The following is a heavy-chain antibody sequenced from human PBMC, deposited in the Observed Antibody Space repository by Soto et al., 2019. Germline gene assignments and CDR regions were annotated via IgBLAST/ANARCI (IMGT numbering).Heavy chain of an antibody. Sequence: GGSLRLSCAASGFTLSGYAMDWVRQAPGKGLEYVSGISSNGVGTYYANSVRGRFTISRDNSKNTVYLQMGSLRPEDMAVYYCARRARPDFYYMDVWGKGTTVTVSS. CDR2: ISSNGVGT. J-gene: IGHJ6*03. CDR1: GFTLSGYA. V-gene: IGHV3-64*01. D-gene: IGHD6-6*01. CDR3: ARRARPDFYYMDV.